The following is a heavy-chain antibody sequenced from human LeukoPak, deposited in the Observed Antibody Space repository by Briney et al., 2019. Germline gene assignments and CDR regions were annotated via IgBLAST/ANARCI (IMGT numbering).Heavy chain of an antibody. D-gene: IGHD6-19*01. CDR1: GFTFSSYA. V-gene: IGHV3-30*04. Sequence: GGSLRLSCAASGFTFSSYAMRWVRQAPGKGLEWVAVISYDGSNKYYADSVKGRFTISRDNSKNTLYLQMNSLRAEDTAVYYCARVSLRGRIAVAGPFDYWGQGTLVTVSS. J-gene: IGHJ4*02. CDR3: ARVSLRGRIAVAGPFDY. CDR2: ISYDGSNK.